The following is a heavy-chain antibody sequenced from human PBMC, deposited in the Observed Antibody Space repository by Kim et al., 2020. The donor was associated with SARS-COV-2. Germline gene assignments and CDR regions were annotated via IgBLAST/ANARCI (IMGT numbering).Heavy chain of an antibody. CDR2: IYYSGST. J-gene: IGHJ4*02. D-gene: IGHD1-1*01. Sequence: SETLSLTCTVSGGSISSGDYYWSWIRQPPGKGLEWIGYIYYSGSTYYNPSLKSRVTISVDTSKNQFSLKLSSVTAADTAVYYCASGLTSGRNLDYWGQGTLVTVSS. V-gene: IGHV4-30-4*01. CDR3: ASGLTSGRNLDY. CDR1: GGSISSGDYY.